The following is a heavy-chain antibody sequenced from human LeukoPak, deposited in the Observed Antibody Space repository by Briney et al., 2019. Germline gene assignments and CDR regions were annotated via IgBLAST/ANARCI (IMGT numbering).Heavy chain of an antibody. CDR3: ASGSRGIAAY. CDR2: ISSNGGST. Sequence: GGSLRLSCAASGFTFSSYAMHWVRQAPGKGLEYVSAISSNGGSTYYANSVEGRFTISRDNSKNTLYLQMGSLRAEDMAVYYCASGSRGIAAYWGQGTLVTVSS. D-gene: IGHD6-13*01. V-gene: IGHV3-64*01. CDR1: GFTFSSYA. J-gene: IGHJ4*02.